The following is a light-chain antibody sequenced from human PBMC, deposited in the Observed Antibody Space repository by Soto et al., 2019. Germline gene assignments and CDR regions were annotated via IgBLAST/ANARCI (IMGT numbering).Light chain of an antibody. CDR3: AAWDDSLNAWV. Sequence: QAVLTQPPSASATPGQRVTISCSTSNSNVGSNPVNWYQQLPGMAPKLTIYDNVERHSGVPDRFSGSRSGTAADLSISGLQSEDEAEYYCAAWDDSLNAWVIGGGTKLTVL. CDR2: DNV. V-gene: IGLV1-44*01. CDR1: NSNVGSNP. J-gene: IGLJ3*02.